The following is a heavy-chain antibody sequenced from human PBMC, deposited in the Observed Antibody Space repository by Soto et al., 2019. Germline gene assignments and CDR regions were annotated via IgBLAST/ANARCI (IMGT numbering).Heavy chain of an antibody. CDR2: INAGNGNT. V-gene: IGHV1-3*05. D-gene: IGHD3-10*01. CDR3: AGGYGSGSYSLTNWFDP. J-gene: IGHJ5*02. CDR1: GYTFTSYA. Sequence: QVQLVQSGAEEKKPGASVKVSCKASGYTFTSYAMHWVRQAPGQRLEWMGWINAGNGNTKYSQKFQGRVTITRDTSASTAYMELSSLRSEDTAVYYCAGGYGSGSYSLTNWFDPWGQGTLVTVSS.